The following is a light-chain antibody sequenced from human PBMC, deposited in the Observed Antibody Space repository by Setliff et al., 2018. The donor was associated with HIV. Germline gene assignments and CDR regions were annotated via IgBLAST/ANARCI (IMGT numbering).Light chain of an antibody. CDR1: SGSIASNY. V-gene: IGLV6-57*01. Sequence: NFMLTQPHSVSESPGKTVTISCTRSSGSIASNYVQWYQQRPGSSPTTVMYEDNQRPSGVPDRFSASIDSSSNSASLTISGLKTEDEADYYCQSYDSNNHVIFGGGTKGTV. J-gene: IGLJ2*01. CDR3: QSYDSNNHVI. CDR2: EDN.